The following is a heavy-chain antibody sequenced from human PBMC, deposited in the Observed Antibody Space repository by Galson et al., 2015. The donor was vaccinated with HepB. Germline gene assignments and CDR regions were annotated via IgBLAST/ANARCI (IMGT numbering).Heavy chain of an antibody. CDR1: GFTFSSYA. Sequence: SLRLSCAASGFTFSSYAMHWVRQAPGKGLEWVAVISYDGSNKYYADSVKGRFTISRDNSKNTLYLQMNSLRAEDTAVYYRARDSSGSGSYCGYWGQGTLVTVSS. V-gene: IGHV3-30*04. CDR2: ISYDGSNK. J-gene: IGHJ4*02. D-gene: IGHD3-10*01. CDR3: ARDSSGSGSYCGY.